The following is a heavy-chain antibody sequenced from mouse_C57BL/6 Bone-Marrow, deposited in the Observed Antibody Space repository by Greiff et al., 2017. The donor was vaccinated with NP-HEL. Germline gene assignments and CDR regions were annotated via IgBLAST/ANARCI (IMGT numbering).Heavy chain of an antibody. CDR2: ISSGGDYI. CDR1: GFTFSSYA. D-gene: IGHD2-1*01. V-gene: IGHV5-9-1*02. Sequence: DVMLVESGEGLVKPGGSLKLSCAASGFTFSSYAMSWVRQTPEKRLEWVAYISSGGDYIYYADTVKGRFTISRDNARNTLYLQMSSLKSEDTAMYYCTRYGNPYYYAMDYWGQGTSVTVSS. J-gene: IGHJ4*01. CDR3: TRYGNPYYYAMDY.